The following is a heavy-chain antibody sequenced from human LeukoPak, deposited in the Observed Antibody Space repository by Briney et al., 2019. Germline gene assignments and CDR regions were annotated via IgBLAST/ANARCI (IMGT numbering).Heavy chain of an antibody. CDR1: GFTVSSNY. CDR3: ARVLNYYGSGSYYNI. D-gene: IGHD3-10*01. V-gene: IGHV3-53*01. Sequence: GGSLRLSCAASGFTVSSNYMSWVRQAPGKGLEWVSVIYSGGSTYYADSVKGRFTISRDNSKNTLYLQMNSLRAEDTAVYYCARVLNYYGSGSYYNIWGQGTMVTVSS. CDR2: IYSGGST. J-gene: IGHJ3*02.